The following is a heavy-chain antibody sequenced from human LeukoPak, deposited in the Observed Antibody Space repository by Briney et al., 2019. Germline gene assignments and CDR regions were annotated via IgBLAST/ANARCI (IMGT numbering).Heavy chain of an antibody. CDR1: GFTFSDHY. Sequence: GGSLRLSCAASGFTFSDHYMNWIRQAPGKGLEWVSFISGSGSTTYYADSVKGRFTISRDNAENSLYLQMNSLRAEDTAVYYCARDAVGNLDYWGQGTLVTVSS. V-gene: IGHV3-11*01. CDR2: ISGSGSTT. J-gene: IGHJ4*02. D-gene: IGHD4-23*01. CDR3: ARDAVGNLDY.